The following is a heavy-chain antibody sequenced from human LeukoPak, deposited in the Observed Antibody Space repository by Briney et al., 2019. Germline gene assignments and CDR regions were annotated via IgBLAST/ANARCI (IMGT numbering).Heavy chain of an antibody. CDR1: GFTFSSYE. CDR2: ISSSGSTI. CDR3: AREPLYYYDSSGSFDY. Sequence: GGSLRLSCAASGFTFSSYEMNWVRQAPGKGLEWVSYISSSGSTIYYADSVKSRFTIPRDNAKNSLYLQMNSLRAEDTAVYYCAREPLYYYDSSGSFDYWGQGTLVTVSS. V-gene: IGHV3-48*03. J-gene: IGHJ4*02. D-gene: IGHD3-22*01.